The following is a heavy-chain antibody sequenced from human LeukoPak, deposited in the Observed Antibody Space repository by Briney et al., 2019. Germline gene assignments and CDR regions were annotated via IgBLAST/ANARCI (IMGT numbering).Heavy chain of an antibody. J-gene: IGHJ4*02. CDR2: ISASGGST. V-gene: IGHV3-23*01. CDR3: ARSYYYGSGSSYVSCDY. D-gene: IGHD3-10*01. Sequence: PGGSLRLSCAASGFTFSSYVMTWVRQAQGKGLEWVSSISASGGSTYYADSVKGRFTIARDNSKNTLYLQMSSLRAADTAVYYCARSYYYGSGSSYVSCDYWGQGTLVTVSS. CDR1: GFTFSSYV.